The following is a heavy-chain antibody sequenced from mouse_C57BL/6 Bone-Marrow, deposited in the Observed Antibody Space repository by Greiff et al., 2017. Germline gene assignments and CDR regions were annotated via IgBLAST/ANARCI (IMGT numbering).Heavy chain of an antibody. D-gene: IGHD1-1*01. CDR2: LDPEKGDT. V-gene: IGHV14-4*01. CDR1: GFNIKDDY. Sequence: VQLQQSGAELVRPGASVKLSCTASGFNIKDDYMHWVKQRPEQGLEWIGWLDPEKGDTEYASKFQGKATITADTSSNTAYLQLSSLTSEDTAVYYCTSYYYGSSYFDYWGQGTTLTVSS. CDR3: TSYYYGSSYFDY. J-gene: IGHJ2*01.